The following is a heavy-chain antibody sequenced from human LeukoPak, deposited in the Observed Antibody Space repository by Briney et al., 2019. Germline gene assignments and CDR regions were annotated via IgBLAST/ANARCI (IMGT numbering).Heavy chain of an antibody. CDR1: GDSISSGDYY. V-gene: IGHV4-61*08. J-gene: IGHJ4*02. CDR3: ARAPGLRWGELSYYFDY. CDR2: IYYSGST. D-gene: IGHD3-16*02. Sequence: PSETLSLTCTVSGDSISSGDYYWSWIRQPPGKGLEWIGCIYYSGSTNYNPSLKSRITISVDTSKNQFSLEVSSVTAADTAVYYCARAPGLRWGELSYYFDYWGQGTLVTVSS.